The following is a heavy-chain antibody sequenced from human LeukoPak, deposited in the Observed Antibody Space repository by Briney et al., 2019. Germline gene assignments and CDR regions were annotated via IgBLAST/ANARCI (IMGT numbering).Heavy chain of an antibody. J-gene: IGHJ4*02. Sequence: PSETLSLTCTVSGDSITHGDKYWTWIRQPAGKPLEWIGRIYGNGRDNYNPSLRSRATISLDTSKNQFFLDLASVTAADTAVYYCAKSFKGTAILFSFDYWGQGTLVTVSS. V-gene: IGHV4-61*02. D-gene: IGHD2-21*02. CDR3: AKSFKGTAILFSFDY. CDR1: GDSITHGDKY. CDR2: IYGNGRD.